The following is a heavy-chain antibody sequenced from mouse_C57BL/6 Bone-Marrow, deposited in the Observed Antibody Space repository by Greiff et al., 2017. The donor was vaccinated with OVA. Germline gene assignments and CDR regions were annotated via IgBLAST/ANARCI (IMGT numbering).Heavy chain of an antibody. D-gene: IGHD2-3*01. CDR1: GFTFSDYY. CDR2: LSNGGGST. J-gene: IGHJ1*03. Sequence: EVKLMESGGGLVQPGGSLKLSCAASGFTFSDYYMYWVRQTPEKRLEWVAYLSNGGGSTYSPDTVKGRFTISRDNAKNTLYLQMSRLKSEDTAMYYCARPPDGYYWYFDVWGTGTTVTVSS. V-gene: IGHV5-12*01. CDR3: ARPPDGYYWYFDV.